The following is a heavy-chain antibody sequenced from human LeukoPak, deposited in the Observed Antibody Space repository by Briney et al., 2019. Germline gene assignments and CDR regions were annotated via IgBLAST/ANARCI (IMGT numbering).Heavy chain of an antibody. J-gene: IGHJ4*02. D-gene: IGHD3-9*01. CDR2: IIPILGIA. V-gene: IGHV1-69*04. CDR1: GGTFSSYA. Sequence: ASVTVFCKASGGTFSSYAISWVRQAPGQGLEWMGRIIPILGIANYAQKFQGRVTITADKSTSTAYMELSSLRSEDTAVYYCARLLTGPTFDYWGQGTLVTVSS. CDR3: ARLLTGPTFDY.